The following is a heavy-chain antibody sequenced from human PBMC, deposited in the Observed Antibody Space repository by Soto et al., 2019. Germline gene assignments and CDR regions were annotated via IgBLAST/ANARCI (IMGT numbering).Heavy chain of an antibody. CDR1: GYLFSSYD. V-gene: IGHV1-8*01. J-gene: IGHJ6*03. CDR3: ARPGHCSGGSCYKYMDV. CDR2: MNPKSGNT. Sequence: GAPVKVSCKASGYLFSSYDINWVPQAPGQGLEWMGWMNPKSGNTDYAQKFQGRVTMTRNTSITTAYMELSSLRSEDTAVYFCARPGHCSGGSCYKYMDVWGKGTTVTVS. D-gene: IGHD2-15*01.